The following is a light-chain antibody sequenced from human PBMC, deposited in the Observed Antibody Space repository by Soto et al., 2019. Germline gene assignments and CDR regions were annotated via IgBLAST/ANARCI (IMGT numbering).Light chain of an antibody. J-gene: IGLJ1*01. Sequence: QSALTQPRSVSGSPGQSVTISCTGTSSDVGGYNYVSWYQQHPGKAPKLMIYDVSKRPSGVPDRFSGSKSGNTASLTISRLQAEDEADYYFCSYAGSYGNVFGTGTKLTVL. CDR3: CSYAGSYGNV. CDR2: DVS. V-gene: IGLV2-11*01. CDR1: SSDVGGYNY.